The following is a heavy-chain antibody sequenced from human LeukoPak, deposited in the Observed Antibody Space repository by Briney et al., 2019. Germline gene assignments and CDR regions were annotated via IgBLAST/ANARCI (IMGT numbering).Heavy chain of an antibody. D-gene: IGHD4-17*01. V-gene: IGHV3-23*01. CDR3: AKDREGDYGDYGY. CDR2: ISGSGDST. J-gene: IGHJ4*02. CDR1: GGSISSSSYY. Sequence: ETLSLTCTVSGGSISSSSYYWGWVRQAPGKGLEWVSAISGSGDSTSYADSVKGRFTISRDNSKNTLYLQMNSLRAEDTAVYYCAKDREGDYGDYGYWGQGTLVTVSS.